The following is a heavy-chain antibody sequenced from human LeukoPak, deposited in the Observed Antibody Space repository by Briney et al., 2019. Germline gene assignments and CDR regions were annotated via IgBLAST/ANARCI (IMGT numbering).Heavy chain of an antibody. V-gene: IGHV5-51*01. D-gene: IGHD5-24*01. CDR2: IYPGDSDT. CDR3: ARHSVGRWPHHRWFDP. Sequence: GESLKISCKGSGYSFTSYWIGWVRQMPGKGLEWMGIIYPGDSDTRYSPSFQGQVTISADKSISTAYLQWSSLMASDTAMYYCARHSVGRWPHHRWFDPWGQGTLVTVSS. J-gene: IGHJ5*02. CDR1: GYSFTSYW.